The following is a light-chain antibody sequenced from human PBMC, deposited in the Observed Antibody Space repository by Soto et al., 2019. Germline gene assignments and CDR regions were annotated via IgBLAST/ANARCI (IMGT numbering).Light chain of an antibody. CDR1: KSISSN. V-gene: IGKV1-39*01. CDR3: QQSYSTPYT. CDR2: AAS. J-gene: IGKJ2*01. Sequence: DIQMTQPPSSLPAPLGDGATITSRPGKSISSNLNWYQQKPGKAPKLLIYAASSLQSGVLSRFSGSGSGTDFTLTISSLQPEDFATYYCQQSYSTPYTFGQGTKLEIK.